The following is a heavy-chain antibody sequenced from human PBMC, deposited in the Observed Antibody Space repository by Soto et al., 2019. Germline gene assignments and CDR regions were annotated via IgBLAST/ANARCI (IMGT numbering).Heavy chain of an antibody. V-gene: IGHV4-30-2*06. CDR2: IYHSGST. J-gene: IGHJ5*02. Sequence: PTETLSLTCVVSGDSIVSGGYSWTWIRQSPGKGLEWIGYIYHSGSTYYNPSPKSRVTISVDRSKNQFSLKLSSVTAADTAFYYCAMFTIPGGCDPWGQGTLVTVSS. D-gene: IGHD2-21*01. CDR3: AMFTIPGGCDP. CDR1: GDSIVSGGYS.